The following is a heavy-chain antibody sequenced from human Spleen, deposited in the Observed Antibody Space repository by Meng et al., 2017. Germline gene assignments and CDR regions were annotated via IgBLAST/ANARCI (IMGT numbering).Heavy chain of an antibody. CDR2: IYHSGST. V-gene: IGHV4-38-2*02. Sequence: SETLSLTCTVSGYSIGSDYYWGWIRQPPGKGLEWIGSIYHSGSTYYHPSLKSRVSISVDTSKNQFSLNLSSVTAADTAFYYCARGRNYYDSSGGFSYYFDPWGQGTLVTVSS. CDR1: GYSIGSDYY. CDR3: ARGRNYYDSSGGFSYYFDP. J-gene: IGHJ5*02. D-gene: IGHD3-22*01.